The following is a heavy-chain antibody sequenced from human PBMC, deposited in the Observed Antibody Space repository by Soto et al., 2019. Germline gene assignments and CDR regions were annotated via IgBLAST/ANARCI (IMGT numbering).Heavy chain of an antibody. CDR1: GGSISSGGYS. J-gene: IGHJ4*02. V-gene: IGHV4-30-2*01. D-gene: IGHD3-10*01. CDR3: ARSITMVRGVFDY. Sequence: QLQLQESGSGLLKPSQTLSLTCAVSGGSISSGGYSWSWIRHPPGKGREWSGYIYHSGSTYYNPPLKSRVTIAVDRSKTQFSLKLSSVTAADTAVYYCARSITMVRGVFDYWGQGTLVTVSS. CDR2: IYHSGST.